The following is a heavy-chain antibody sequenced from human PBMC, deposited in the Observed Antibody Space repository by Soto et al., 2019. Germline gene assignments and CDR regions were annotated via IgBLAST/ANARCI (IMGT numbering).Heavy chain of an antibody. V-gene: IGHV4-30-2*01. CDR2: IYHSGST. CDR3: ARGPPFLP. J-gene: IGHJ5*02. CDR1: GGSISSGGYS. Sequence: PSETLSLTCAVSGGSISSGGYSWSWIRQPPGKGLEWIGYIYHSGSTYYNPSLKSRVTISVDRSKNQFSLKLSSVTAAGTAVYYCARGPPFLPWGQGTLVTVSS. D-gene: IGHD3-3*02.